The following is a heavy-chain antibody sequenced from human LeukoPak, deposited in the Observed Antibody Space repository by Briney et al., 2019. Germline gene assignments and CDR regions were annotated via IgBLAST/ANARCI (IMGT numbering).Heavy chain of an antibody. D-gene: IGHD7-27*01. CDR1: GGSISDYY. V-gene: IGHV4-59*12. CDR3: ARGSNWGDY. J-gene: IGHJ4*02. Sequence: PSETLSLTCTVSGGSISDYYWSWIRQPPGKGLEWIGYVSNSGTNNYNPSLKGRVTMSVDTSKNQFSLKLSSVTAADTAVYYCARGSNWGDYWGQGTLVTVSS. CDR2: VSNSGTN.